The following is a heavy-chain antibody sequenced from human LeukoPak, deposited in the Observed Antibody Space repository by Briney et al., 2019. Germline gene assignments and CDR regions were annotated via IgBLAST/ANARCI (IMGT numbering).Heavy chain of an antibody. J-gene: IGHJ6*02. CDR3: ARESDGLDV. V-gene: IGHV3-66*01. CDR2: FHSGGSK. Sequence: GGSLRLSCAASGFTFGDYGMHWVRQFPGKGLEWVSIFHSGGSKYFADSVKGRFTISRDISNNILYLQMNSLRAEDTAVYYCARESDGLDVWGQGTTVTVSS. CDR1: GFTFGDYG.